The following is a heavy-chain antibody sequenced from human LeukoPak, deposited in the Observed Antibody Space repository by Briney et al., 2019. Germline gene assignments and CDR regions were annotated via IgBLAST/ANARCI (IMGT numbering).Heavy chain of an antibody. J-gene: IGHJ6*02. CDR1: GFTVSTNY. D-gene: IGHD2-2*01. V-gene: IGHV3-30*18. CDR3: AKEIRVVPAAMFYYYGMDV. CDR2: TSDDGSDK. Sequence: GGSLRLSCAASGFTVSTNYMSWVRQAPGKGLEWLAVTSDDGSDKYYADSVKGRFTISRDNSKNTLYLQMNSLRVEDTAVYYCAKEIRVVPAAMFYYYGMDVWGQGTTVTVSS.